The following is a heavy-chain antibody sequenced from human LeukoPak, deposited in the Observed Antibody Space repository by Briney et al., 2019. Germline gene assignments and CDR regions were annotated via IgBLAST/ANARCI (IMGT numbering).Heavy chain of an antibody. CDR2: LSGSGSST. D-gene: IGHD5-12*01. J-gene: IGHJ4*02. V-gene: IGHV3-23*01. CDR1: GFTFNNFA. CDR3: VRDGGVSGYDLLDY. Sequence: GGSLRLSCAASGFTFNNFAMSWVRQAPGKGLDWVSGLSGSGSSTFYADSVKGRFIISRDNSNSTLYLQMNSLRAEDTAVYYCVRDGGVSGYDLLDYWGQGTLVTVSS.